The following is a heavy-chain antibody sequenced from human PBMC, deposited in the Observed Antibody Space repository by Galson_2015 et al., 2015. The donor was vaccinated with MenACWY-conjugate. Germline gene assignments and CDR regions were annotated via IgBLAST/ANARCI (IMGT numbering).Heavy chain of an antibody. J-gene: IGHJ4*02. Sequence: SVKVSCKASGYTFTSYGISWVRQAPGQGLEWMGWISAYNGNTNYAQKLQGRVTMTTDTSTSTAYMELRSLRSDDTAVYYCARVDEMGYSSSWGLDYWGQGTLVTVSS. V-gene: IGHV1-18*01. CDR2: ISAYNGNT. CDR1: GYTFTSYG. D-gene: IGHD6-13*01. CDR3: ARVDEMGYSSSWGLDY.